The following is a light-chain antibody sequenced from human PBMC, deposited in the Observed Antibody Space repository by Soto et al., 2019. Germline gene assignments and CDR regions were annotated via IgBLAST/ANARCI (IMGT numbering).Light chain of an antibody. CDR2: WAS. J-gene: IGKJ4*01. V-gene: IGKV4-1*01. CDR3: QQYYTTPLT. CDR1: QSVLYSSNNKNY. Sequence: DIVMTQSPDSLAVSLGERATINCKSSQSVLYSSNNKNYLAWYQQTPGQPPKLLIYWASTRESGVPDRFSGSGSGTDFTLTISSLQAEDGTVYYCQQYYTTPLTFGGGTKVEIK.